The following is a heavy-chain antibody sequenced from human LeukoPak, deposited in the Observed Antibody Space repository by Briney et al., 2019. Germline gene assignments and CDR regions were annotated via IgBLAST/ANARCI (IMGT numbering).Heavy chain of an antibody. D-gene: IGHD3-22*01. CDR3: ARDLAYYYDSSGGNWFDP. Sequence: PGGSLRLSCAASGFTFSSYGMHWVRQAPGKGLERVAYIQYDGSNQQYADSVKGRFIISRDRSKNIPYLQMNSLRAEDTAVYYCARDLAYYYDSSGGNWFDPWGQGTLVTVSS. CDR1: GFTFSSYG. J-gene: IGHJ5*02. V-gene: IGHV3-30*02. CDR2: IQYDGSNQ.